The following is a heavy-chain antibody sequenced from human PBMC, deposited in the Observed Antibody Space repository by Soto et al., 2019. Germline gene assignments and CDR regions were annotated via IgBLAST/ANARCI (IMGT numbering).Heavy chain of an antibody. CDR1: GFTFSSYG. D-gene: IGHD3-22*01. J-gene: IGHJ6*02. Sequence: QVQLVESGGGVVQPGRSLRLSCAASGFTFSSYGMHWVRQAPGKGLEWVAVISYDGSNKYYADSVKGRFTISRDNSKNTLYLQMNSRRAEDTAVYYCAKDWGVITPSSVWGQGTTVTVSS. CDR3: AKDWGVITPSSV. V-gene: IGHV3-30*18. CDR2: ISYDGSNK.